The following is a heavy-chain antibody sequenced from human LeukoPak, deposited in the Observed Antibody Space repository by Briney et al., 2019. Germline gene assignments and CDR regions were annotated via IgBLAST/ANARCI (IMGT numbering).Heavy chain of an antibody. J-gene: IGHJ2*01. CDR1: GASISDYY. V-gene: IGHV4-59*01. CDR3: ARDYDSRGVRYFDL. Sequence: NPSETLSLTCTVSGASISDYYWSWIRQPPGKGLEWIGYIYYTGTTKYNPSLTSRVTISVDTSKSQFSLKLSSVTAADTAVYYCARDYDSRGVRYFDLWGRGTLVTVSS. D-gene: IGHD3-22*01. CDR2: IYYTGTT.